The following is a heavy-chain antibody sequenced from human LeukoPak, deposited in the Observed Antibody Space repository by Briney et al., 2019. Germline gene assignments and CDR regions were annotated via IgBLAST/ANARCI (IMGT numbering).Heavy chain of an antibody. Sequence: GGSLRLSCAASGFTFSSYGMHWVRQAPGKGLEWVAFIRYDGSNKYYADSVKGRFTISRDNSKNTLYLQMNSLRAEDTAVYYCAKFYYDFGGGSPATVYMDVGGKGPTVTVS. CDR3: AKFYYDFGGGSPATVYMDV. J-gene: IGHJ6*03. CDR1: GFTFSSYG. CDR2: IRYDGSNK. V-gene: IGHV3-30*02. D-gene: IGHD3-3*01.